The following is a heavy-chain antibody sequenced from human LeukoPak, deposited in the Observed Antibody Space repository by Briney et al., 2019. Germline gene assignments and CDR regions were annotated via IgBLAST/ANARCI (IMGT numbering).Heavy chain of an antibody. CDR1: GGSISSSSYY. Sequence: SETLSLTCTVSGGSISSSSYYWGWIRQPPGKGLEWIGSIYYSGSTYYNPSLKSRVTISVDTSKNQFSLKLSSVTAADTAVYYCARGKYSSGWYSNDYWGQGTLVTVSS. CDR3: ARGKYSSGWYSNDY. V-gene: IGHV4-39*01. CDR2: IYYSGST. D-gene: IGHD6-19*01. J-gene: IGHJ4*02.